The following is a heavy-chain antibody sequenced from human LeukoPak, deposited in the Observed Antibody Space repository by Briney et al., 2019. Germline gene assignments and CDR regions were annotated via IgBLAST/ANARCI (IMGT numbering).Heavy chain of an antibody. D-gene: IGHD3-22*01. J-gene: IGHJ5*02. CDR3: AREYYYDSSSFDP. V-gene: IGHV1-69*13. Sequence: SVKVSCEASGGTFSSYAISWVRQAPGQGLEWMGGIIPIFGTANYAQKFQGRVTITADESTSTAYMELSSLRSEDTAVYYCAREYYYDSSSFDPWGQGTLVTVSS. CDR1: GGTFSSYA. CDR2: IIPIFGTA.